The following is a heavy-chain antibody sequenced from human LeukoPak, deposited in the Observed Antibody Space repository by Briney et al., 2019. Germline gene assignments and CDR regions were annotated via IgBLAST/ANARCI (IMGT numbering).Heavy chain of an antibody. CDR1: GGSISSYY. CDR3: ARLGYYDSSGYYYFTHFDY. Sequence: PSEALSLTCSVSGGSISSYYWSWIRQPPGKGLEWIGHIYYSGSTNYNPSLKSRVTISVDTSKNQFSLKLSSVTAADTAVYYCARLGYYDSSGYYYFTHFDYWGQGTLVTVSS. CDR2: IYYSGST. V-gene: IGHV4-59*01. J-gene: IGHJ4*02. D-gene: IGHD3-22*01.